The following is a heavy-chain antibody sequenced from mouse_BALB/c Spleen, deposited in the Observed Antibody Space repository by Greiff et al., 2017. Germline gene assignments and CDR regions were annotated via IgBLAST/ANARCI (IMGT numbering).Heavy chain of an antibody. V-gene: IGHV5-17*02. J-gene: IGHJ3*01. CDR1: GFTFSSFG. CDR2: ISSGSSTI. Sequence: EVKLMASGGGLVQPGGSRKLSCAASGFTFSSFGMHWVRQAPEKGLEWVAYISSGSSTIYYADTVKGRFTISRDNPKNTLFLQMTSLRSEDTAMYYCAREGDYGAWFAYWGQGTLVTVSA. CDR3: AREGDYGAWFAY. D-gene: IGHD2-4*01.